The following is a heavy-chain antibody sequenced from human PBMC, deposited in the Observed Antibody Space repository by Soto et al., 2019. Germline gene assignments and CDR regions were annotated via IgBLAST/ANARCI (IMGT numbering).Heavy chain of an antibody. D-gene: IGHD3-10*01. CDR2: IYYSGST. CDR1: GGSISSSSYY. J-gene: IGHJ4*02. Sequence: PSETLSLTCTVSGGSISSSSYYWGWIRQPPGKGLEWIGSIYYSGSTYYNPSLKSRVTISVDTSKNQFSLKLSSVTAADTAVYYCARPNYGSNQSAFDYWGQGTLVTVSS. V-gene: IGHV4-39*01. CDR3: ARPNYGSNQSAFDY.